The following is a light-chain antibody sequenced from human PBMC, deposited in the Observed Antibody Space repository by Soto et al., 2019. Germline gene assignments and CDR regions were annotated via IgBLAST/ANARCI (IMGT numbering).Light chain of an antibody. V-gene: IGLV2-14*01. J-gene: IGLJ2*01. CDR2: EVS. CDR1: SSDIGGYNY. CDR3: SSYTPSSTVA. Sequence: QSALTQSASVSGSPGQSITISCTGTSSDIGGYNYVSWYQQHPDKAPKLMIFEVSNRPSGVSNRFSGSKSGNTASLTISGLLPEDEADYYCSSYTPSSTVAFGGGTQLTVL.